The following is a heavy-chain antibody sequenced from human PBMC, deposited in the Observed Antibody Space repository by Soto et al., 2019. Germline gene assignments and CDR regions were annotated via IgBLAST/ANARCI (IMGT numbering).Heavy chain of an antibody. Sequence: GGSLRLSCAASGFTFSSYAMSWVRQAPGKGLEWVSAISGSGGSTYYADSVKGRFTISRDNSKNTLYLQMNSLRAEDTAVYYCASESNILNYYDSSRYVSALDYWCQGTLVTVSS. J-gene: IGHJ4*02. D-gene: IGHD3-22*01. V-gene: IGHV3-23*01. CDR2: ISGSGGST. CDR3: ASESNILNYYDSSRYVSALDY. CDR1: GFTFSSYA.